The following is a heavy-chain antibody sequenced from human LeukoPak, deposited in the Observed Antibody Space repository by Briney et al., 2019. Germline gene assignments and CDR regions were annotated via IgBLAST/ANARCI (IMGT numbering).Heavy chain of an antibody. D-gene: IGHD3-3*01. Sequence: ASVKVSSKASGYTFTGYGISWVRQAPGQGLEWMGWISAYNGNTNYAQKLQGRVTMTTDTSTSTAYMELRSLRSDDTAVYYCARSKSFWSGYYTGFDYWGQGTLVTVSS. CDR1: GYTFTGYG. CDR2: ISAYNGNT. V-gene: IGHV1-18*01. CDR3: ARSKSFWSGYYTGFDY. J-gene: IGHJ4*02.